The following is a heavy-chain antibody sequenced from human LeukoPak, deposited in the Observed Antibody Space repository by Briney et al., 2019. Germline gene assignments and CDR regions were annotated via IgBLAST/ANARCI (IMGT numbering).Heavy chain of an antibody. Sequence: SETLSLTCTVSGGSISSYYWSWIRQPPGKGLEWIGYIYYSGSTNYNPSLKSRVTISVDTSKNQFSLKLSSVTAADTAMYYCARGMGATYYYGSGSYYPFDYWGQGTLVTVSS. CDR3: ARGMGATYYYGSGSYYPFDY. CDR2: IYYSGST. J-gene: IGHJ4*02. D-gene: IGHD3-10*01. CDR1: GGSISSYY. V-gene: IGHV4-59*01.